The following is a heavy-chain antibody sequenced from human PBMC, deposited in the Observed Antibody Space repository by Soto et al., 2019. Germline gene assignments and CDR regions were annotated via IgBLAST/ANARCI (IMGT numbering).Heavy chain of an antibody. Sequence: SETLSLTCTVSGGSISSSSYYWGWIRQPPGKGLEWIGSIYYSGSTYYNPSLKSRVTISVDASKNQFSLKLSSVTAADTAVYYCARLLRYFDWLPNDYWGQGTLVTVSS. CDR1: GGSISSSSYY. CDR3: ARLLRYFDWLPNDY. CDR2: IYYSGST. V-gene: IGHV4-39*01. D-gene: IGHD3-9*01. J-gene: IGHJ4*02.